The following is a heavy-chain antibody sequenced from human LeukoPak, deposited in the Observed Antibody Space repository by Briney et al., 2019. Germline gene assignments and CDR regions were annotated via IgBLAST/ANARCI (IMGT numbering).Heavy chain of an antibody. CDR2: ISGSGGST. CDR1: GFTFSSYA. CDR3: AKPCQCFGEGLDY. D-gene: IGHD3-10*01. Sequence: GGSLRLSCAASGFTFSSYAMSWVRQAPGKGLEWVSAISGSGGSTYYADSVKGRVTISRDNAKNTMYMQMNNLRAEDNGVYYCAKPCQCFGEGLDYWGQGTMVTVSS. J-gene: IGHJ4*02. V-gene: IGHV3-23*01.